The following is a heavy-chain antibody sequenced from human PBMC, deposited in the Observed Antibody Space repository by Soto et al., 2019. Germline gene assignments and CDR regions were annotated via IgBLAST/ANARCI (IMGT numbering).Heavy chain of an antibody. CDR3: ARGQLELES. J-gene: IGHJ4*02. CDR1: GGSFSGYY. CDR2: INHSGST. V-gene: IGHV4-34*01. D-gene: IGHD1-1*01. Sequence: SETLSLTCAVYGGSFSGYYWSWIRQPPGKGLEWIGEINHSGSTNYNPSLKSRVTISVDTSKNQFSLKLSSVTAADTAVYYCARGQLELESWGQGTLVTVSS.